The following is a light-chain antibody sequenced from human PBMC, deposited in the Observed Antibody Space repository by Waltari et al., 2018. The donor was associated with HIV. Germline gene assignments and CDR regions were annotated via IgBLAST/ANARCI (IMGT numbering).Light chain of an antibody. V-gene: IGLV2-23*01. CDR3: CLYTGASDPVI. CDR1: PTDIYNYNV. Sequence: QSALTQPAPVPGSPGQSVTIPCPGTPTDIYNYNVVPRYQHHPGNAPKLMLYEATKRPSGVSNRFSGSKSGNTASLTISGLQADDEADYYCCLYTGASDPVILGGGTKVTVL. J-gene: IGLJ2*01. CDR2: EAT.